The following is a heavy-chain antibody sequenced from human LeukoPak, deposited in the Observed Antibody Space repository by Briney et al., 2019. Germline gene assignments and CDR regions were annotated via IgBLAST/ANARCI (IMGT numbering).Heavy chain of an antibody. Sequence: PSETLSLTCAVYGGSFSGYYWSWIRQPPGKGLKWIGEINHSGSTNYNPSLKSRVTISVDTSKNQFSLKLSSVTAADTAVYYCARYLGAVTGTTRPSSYFYIMDVWGQGTTVTVSS. V-gene: IGHV4-34*01. CDR2: INHSGST. CDR3: ARYLGAVTGTTRPSSYFYIMDV. J-gene: IGHJ6*02. CDR1: GGSFSGYY. D-gene: IGHD1-7*01.